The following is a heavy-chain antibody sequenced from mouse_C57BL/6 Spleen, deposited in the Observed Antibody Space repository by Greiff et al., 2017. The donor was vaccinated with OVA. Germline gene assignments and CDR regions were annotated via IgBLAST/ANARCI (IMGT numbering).Heavy chain of an antibody. V-gene: IGHV3-6*01. CDR3: ARGGGLLPYAMDY. D-gene: IGHD1-1*01. Sequence: DVKLQESGPGLVKPSQSLSLTCSVTGYSITSGYYWNWIRQFPGNKLEWMGYISYDGSNNYNPSLKNRISITRDTSKNQFFLKLNSVTTEDTATYYCARGGGLLPYAMDYWGQGTSVTVSS. CDR1: GYSITSGYY. J-gene: IGHJ4*01. CDR2: ISYDGSN.